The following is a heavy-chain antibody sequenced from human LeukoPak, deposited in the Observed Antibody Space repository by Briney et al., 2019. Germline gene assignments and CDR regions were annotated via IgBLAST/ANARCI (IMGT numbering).Heavy chain of an antibody. J-gene: IGHJ4*02. CDR1: GYSFTSYW. CDR2: IYPGDSDT. D-gene: IGHD2-15*01. V-gene: IGHV5-51*01. CDR3: ATQFGGYCSGGSCRHFGVDY. Sequence: GESLKISCKGSGYSFTSYWIGWVRQMPGKGLEWRGIIYPGDSDTRYSPSFQGQVTISGDKSISTAYLQWSSLKASDTPMYYCATQFGGYCSGGSCRHFGVDYWGQGTLVTVSS.